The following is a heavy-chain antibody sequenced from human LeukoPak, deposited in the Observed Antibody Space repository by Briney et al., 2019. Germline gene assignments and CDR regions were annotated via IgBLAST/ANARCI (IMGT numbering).Heavy chain of an antibody. V-gene: IGHV3-21*01. Sequence: GGSLRLSCAASGFTFSSYSMNWVRQAPGKGLEWVSSISSSSSYIYYADSVKGRFTISRDNAKNSLYLQMNSLRAEDTAVYYCARDKPSRHYYDSSGPFDYWGQGTLVTVSS. J-gene: IGHJ4*02. CDR1: GFTFSSYS. D-gene: IGHD3-22*01. CDR2: ISSSSSYI. CDR3: ARDKPSRHYYDSSGPFDY.